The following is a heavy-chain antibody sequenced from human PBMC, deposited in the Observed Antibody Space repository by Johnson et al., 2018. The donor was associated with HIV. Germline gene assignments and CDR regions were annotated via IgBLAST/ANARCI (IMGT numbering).Heavy chain of an antibody. CDR3: ARACRDGYTCDAFDI. D-gene: IGHD5-24*01. CDR1: GFTFSNYW. J-gene: IGHJ3*02. CDR2: IKQDGSEE. V-gene: IGHV3-7*02. Sequence: VQLVESGGGLVQPGGSLRLSCAASGFTFSNYWMSWVRQAPGKGLEWVANIKQDGSEEYYVDSMEGRFTISRDNAKNSMYLQKNSLRAEDTAVYYCARACRDGYTCDAFDIWGQGTMVTVSS.